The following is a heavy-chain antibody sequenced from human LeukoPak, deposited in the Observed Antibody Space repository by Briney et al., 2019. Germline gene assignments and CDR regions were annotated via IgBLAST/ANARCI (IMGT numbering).Heavy chain of an antibody. Sequence: PSETLSLTCTVSGGSISSGSYYWSWIRQPAGKGLEWIGRIYTSGSTNYNPSLKSRVTMSVDTSKNQFSLKLSSVTAADTAVYYCARQISNAFRDNWLDPWGQGTLVTVSS. J-gene: IGHJ5*02. CDR2: IYTSGST. CDR1: GGSISSGSYY. D-gene: IGHD4-11*01. CDR3: ARQISNAFRDNWLDP. V-gene: IGHV4-61*02.